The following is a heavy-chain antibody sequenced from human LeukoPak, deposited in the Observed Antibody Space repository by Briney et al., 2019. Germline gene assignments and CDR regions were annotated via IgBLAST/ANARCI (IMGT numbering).Heavy chain of an antibody. CDR3: ATPGRGDQYSYGTIYYYYGMDV. Sequence: KSGGSLRLSCAASGFTFSSYSMNWVRQAPGKGLEWVSYISSSSSYIYYADSVKGRFTIPRDNAKNSLYLQMNSLRAEDTAVYYCATPGRGDQYSYGTIYYYYGMDVWGQGTTVTVSS. D-gene: IGHD5-18*01. V-gene: IGHV3-21*05. J-gene: IGHJ6*02. CDR1: GFTFSSYS. CDR2: ISSSSSYI.